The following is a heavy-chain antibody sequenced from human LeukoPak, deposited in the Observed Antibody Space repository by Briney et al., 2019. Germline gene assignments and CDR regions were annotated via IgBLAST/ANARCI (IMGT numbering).Heavy chain of an antibody. CDR2: INPNSGGT. J-gene: IGHJ5*02. Sequence: GASVKVSCKASGYTFTVYYMHWVRQAPGQGLEWMGWINPNSGGTNYAQKFQGRVTMTRDTSISTAYMELSRLRSDDTAVYYCARDYDWNQNPWFDPWGQGTLVTVSS. V-gene: IGHV1-2*02. D-gene: IGHD1-1*01. CDR3: ARDYDWNQNPWFDP. CDR1: GYTFTVYY.